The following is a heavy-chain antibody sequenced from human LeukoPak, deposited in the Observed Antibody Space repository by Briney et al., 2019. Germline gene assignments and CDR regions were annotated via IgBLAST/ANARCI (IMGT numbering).Heavy chain of an antibody. J-gene: IGHJ4*02. D-gene: IGHD5-18*01. CDR2: ISGSGGST. Sequence: GGTLRLSSAASGFTLSSYAMSWVRQAPGKGLEWVSAISGSGGSTYYADSVKGRFTISRDNSKNTLYLQMNSLRAEDTAVYYCAKADTAMVPDYWGQGTLVTVSS. CDR3: AKADTAMVPDY. CDR1: GFTLSSYA. V-gene: IGHV3-23*01.